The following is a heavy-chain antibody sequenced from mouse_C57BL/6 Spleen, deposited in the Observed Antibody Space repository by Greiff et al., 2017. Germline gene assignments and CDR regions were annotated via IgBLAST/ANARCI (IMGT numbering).Heavy chain of an antibody. J-gene: IGHJ3*01. Sequence: QVQLQQSGPELVKPGASVKISCKASGYAFSSSWMNWVKQRPGKGLEWIGRIYPGDGDTNYNGKFKGKATLTADTSSSTAYMQLSSLTSKDSAVYVCARGVTTPPAYGGQGTLVAVSA. D-gene: IGHD1-1*01. CDR1: GYAFSSSW. CDR3: ARGVTTPPAY. CDR2: IYPGDGDT. V-gene: IGHV1-82*01.